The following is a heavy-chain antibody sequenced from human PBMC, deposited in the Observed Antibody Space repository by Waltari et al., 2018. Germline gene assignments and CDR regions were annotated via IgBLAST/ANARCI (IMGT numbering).Heavy chain of an antibody. V-gene: IGHV1-69*10. J-gene: IGHJ6*02. Sequence: QVQLVQSGAEVKKPGSSVKVSCKASGGTFSSYALSWVRQAPGQGLEWMGGIIPILGIANYAQKFQGRVTITADKSTSTAYMELSSLRSEDTAVYYCASHRGYQETFYYGMDVWGQGTTVTVSS. CDR3: ASHRGYQETFYYGMDV. CDR1: GGTFSSYA. D-gene: IGHD2-15*01. CDR2: IIPILGIA.